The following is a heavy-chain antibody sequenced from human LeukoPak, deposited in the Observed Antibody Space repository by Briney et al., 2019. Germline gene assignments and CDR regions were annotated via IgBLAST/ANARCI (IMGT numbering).Heavy chain of an antibody. CDR1: GLTFASKS. D-gene: IGHD6-13*01. V-gene: IGHV3-23*01. J-gene: IGHJ4*02. Sequence: GRCLSLSCLLSGLTFASKSMGWVRHPPGEGLEWGSGISASGGDTWYLDSVKGRFTISRDNSKNTLFLQMNSLRLEETAIYYCAKDAAGPEYWGQGTLVTVSS. CDR3: AKDAAGPEY. CDR2: ISASGGDT.